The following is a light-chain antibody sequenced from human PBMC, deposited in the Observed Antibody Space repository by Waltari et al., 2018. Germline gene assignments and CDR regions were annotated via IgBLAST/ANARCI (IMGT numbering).Light chain of an antibody. CDR1: QGVLYSSNNQNN. V-gene: IGKV4-1*01. CDR2: WAS. Sequence: EIVMTQSPDSLAVSLGERATINCKSSQGVLYSSNNQNNLAWYQQKPGQPPKLLIYWASTRESGVPDRVSGSGSGTDFTLTISSLQAEDVAVYYCQQYYSTPLTFGGGTKVEIK. J-gene: IGKJ4*01. CDR3: QQYYSTPLT.